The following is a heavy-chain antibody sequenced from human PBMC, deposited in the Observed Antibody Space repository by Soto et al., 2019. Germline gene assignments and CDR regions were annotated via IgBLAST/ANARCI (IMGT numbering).Heavy chain of an antibody. J-gene: IGHJ4*02. CDR1: GFSVNSNY. D-gene: IGHD6-19*01. Sequence: EVQLVETGGGLIQPGGSLRLSCAASGFSVNSNYMIWVRQAPGKGLEWVSVIYGGGSTYYADSVKGRFTISRDNSKNTLYLQMNSLRAEDTAVYYCAREGAVAGTHRPLPLGYWGQGTLVTVSS. CDR2: IYGGGST. V-gene: IGHV3-53*02. CDR3: AREGAVAGTHRPLPLGY.